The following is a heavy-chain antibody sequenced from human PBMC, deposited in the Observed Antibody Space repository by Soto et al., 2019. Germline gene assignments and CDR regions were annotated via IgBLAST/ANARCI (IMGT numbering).Heavy chain of an antibody. CDR2: ISSSSSTI. D-gene: IGHD6-19*01. V-gene: IGHV3-48*01. CDR3: ARACGSGWFDAFDI. J-gene: IGHJ3*02. Sequence: GGSLRLSCAASGFTFSSYSMNWVRQAPGKGLEWVSYISSSSSTIYYADSVKGRFTISRDNAKDSLYLQMNSLRAEDTAVYYCARACGSGWFDAFDIWGQGTMVTVSS. CDR1: GFTFSSYS.